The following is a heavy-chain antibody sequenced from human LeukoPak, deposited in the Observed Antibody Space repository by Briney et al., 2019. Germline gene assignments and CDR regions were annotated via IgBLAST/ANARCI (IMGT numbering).Heavy chain of an antibody. CDR1: VFTFNSYS. D-gene: IGHD7-27*01. V-gene: IGHV3-21*01. CDR3: AALLGGPHPGY. J-gene: IGHJ4*02. Sequence: GGSLRLSCAASVFTFNSYSLNWVRQAPWKGREWVSSISISSNYIYYADSVKGRFTISRDNAKNSLYLQMNSLRAEDTAVYYCAALLGGPHPGYWGQGTLVTVSS. CDR2: ISISSNYI.